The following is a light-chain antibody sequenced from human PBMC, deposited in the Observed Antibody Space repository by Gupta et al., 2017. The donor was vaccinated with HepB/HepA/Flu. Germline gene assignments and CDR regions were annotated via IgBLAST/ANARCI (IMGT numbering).Light chain of an antibody. CDR2: DVS. Sequence: QSALTQPASVSGSPGQPITISCTGTTSDVGGYNYVSWYQQHPGKAPKLMIYDVSNRPSGVSDRFSGSKSGNTASLTISGLQSEDEGDYYCSSYTRSSSLVFGGGTKLTVL. CDR1: TSDVGGYNY. CDR3: SSYTRSSSLV. J-gene: IGLJ2*01. V-gene: IGLV2-14*03.